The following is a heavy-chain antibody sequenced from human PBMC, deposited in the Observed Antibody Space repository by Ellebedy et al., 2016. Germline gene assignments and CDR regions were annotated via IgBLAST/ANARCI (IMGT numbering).Heavy chain of an antibody. CDR1: GFSFTKYG. D-gene: IGHD3-22*01. Sequence: GGSLRLXXAASGFSFTKYGIHWVRQAPGKGLEWVAVLWYDGRRKYYADSVKGRFTVSRDSSKNTLYLEMNSLRAEDTAVYYCAGDDDSSGHYGVFNIWGQGTMVTVAS. CDR3: AGDDDSSGHYGVFNI. J-gene: IGHJ3*02. CDR2: LWYDGRRK. V-gene: IGHV3-33*01.